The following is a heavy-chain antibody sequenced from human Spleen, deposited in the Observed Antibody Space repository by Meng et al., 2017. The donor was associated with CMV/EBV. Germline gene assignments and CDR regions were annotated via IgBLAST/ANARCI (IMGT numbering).Heavy chain of an antibody. CDR3: TRGAYNWNFWAY. Sequence: SETLSLTCNVSGGSISRNSYYWGWIRQSPGKGLEWIGSIYYDGTTYYRPSLKSRVTISVDTSKNQFSLKLNSVTAADTAVYYSTRGAYNWNFWAYWGLGTLVTVSS. V-gene: IGHV4-39*07. D-gene: IGHD1-7*01. J-gene: IGHJ4*02. CDR2: IYYDGTT. CDR1: GGSISRNSYY.